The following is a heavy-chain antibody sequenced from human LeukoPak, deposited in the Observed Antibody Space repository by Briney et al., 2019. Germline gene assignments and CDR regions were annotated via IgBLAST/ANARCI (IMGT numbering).Heavy chain of an antibody. CDR2: IYYSGRI. D-gene: IGHD2-2*01. Sequence: PSETLSLTCTVSGDSITSYDWSWIRQPPGKGLEWIAYIYYSGRIKYNPSLNSRATISLDTSKNQVSLRLSAVTAADTATYYCARSSANWYPNYMDVWGKGATVTVSS. J-gene: IGHJ6*03. CDR3: ARSSANWYPNYMDV. V-gene: IGHV4-59*01. CDR1: GDSITSYD.